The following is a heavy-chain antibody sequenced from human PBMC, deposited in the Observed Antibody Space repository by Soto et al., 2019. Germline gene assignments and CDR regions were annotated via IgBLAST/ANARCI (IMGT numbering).Heavy chain of an antibody. D-gene: IGHD1-1*01. Sequence: QVPLVQSGAEVREPGASVKISCKASGFTFTTHPIHWVRQAPDQRLEWMGWINPGNGYSDYSQKFQGRVTFTRDTSANTAYMERNSLRAEDTALYYCASRPGLDTGPFDYWGQGTLVTVSS. CDR3: ASRPGLDTGPFDY. CDR1: GFTFTTHP. V-gene: IGHV1-3*01. J-gene: IGHJ4*02. CDR2: INPGNGYS.